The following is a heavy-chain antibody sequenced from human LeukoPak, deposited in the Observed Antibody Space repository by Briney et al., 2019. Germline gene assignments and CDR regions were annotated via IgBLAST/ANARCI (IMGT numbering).Heavy chain of an antibody. J-gene: IGHJ4*02. CDR1: GFTFSVYG. V-gene: IGHV3-21*01. CDR3: ARVKYSSSSPFDY. Sequence: PGGSLRLSCAASGFTFSVYGMTWVRQAPGKGLEWVSSISSSSSYIYHADSVKGRFTISRDNAKNSLYLQMNSLRAEDTAVYYCARVKYSSSSPFDYWGQGTLVTVSS. D-gene: IGHD6-6*01. CDR2: ISSSSSYI.